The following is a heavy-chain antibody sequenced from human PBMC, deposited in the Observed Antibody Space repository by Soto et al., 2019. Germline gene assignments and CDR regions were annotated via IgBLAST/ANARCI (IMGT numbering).Heavy chain of an antibody. V-gene: IGHV4-34*01. CDR3: ARGRMYSSSQYYFDY. CDR2: INHSGST. CDR1: GGSFSGYY. Sequence: SETLSLTCAVYGGSFSGYYWSWIRQPPGKGLEWIGEINHSGSTNYNPSLKSRVTISVDTSKNQFSLKLSSVTAADTAVYYCARGRMYSSSQYYFDYWGQGTLVTVSS. J-gene: IGHJ4*02. D-gene: IGHD6-13*01.